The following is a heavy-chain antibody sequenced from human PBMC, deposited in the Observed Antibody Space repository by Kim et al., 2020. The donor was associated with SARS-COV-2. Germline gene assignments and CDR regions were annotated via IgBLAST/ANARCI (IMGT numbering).Heavy chain of an antibody. J-gene: IGHJ4*02. Sequence: SVKVSCKASGGTFSSYAISWVRQAPGQGLEWMGRIIPILGIANYAQKFQGRVTITADKSTSTAYMELSSLRSEDTAVYYCARDLSGIAADEDYWGQGTLVTVSS. CDR3: ARDLSGIAADEDY. CDR1: GGTFSSYA. D-gene: IGHD6-13*01. V-gene: IGHV1-69*04. CDR2: IIPILGIA.